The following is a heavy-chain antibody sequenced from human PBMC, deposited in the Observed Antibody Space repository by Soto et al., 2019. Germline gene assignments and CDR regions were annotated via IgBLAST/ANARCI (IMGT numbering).Heavy chain of an antibody. D-gene: IGHD6-19*01. CDR2: IYYSGST. V-gene: IGHV4-59*12. J-gene: IGHJ3*02. CDR3: ARSSSGWYGDAFDI. CDR1: GDSISSYY. Sequence: SETLSLTCSVSGDSISSYYWSWIRQPPGKGLEWIGYIYYSGSTNYNPSLKSRVTISGDTSKNQFSLKVNSVTVPDTAVYFCARSSSGWYGDAFDIWGQGTMVTVSS.